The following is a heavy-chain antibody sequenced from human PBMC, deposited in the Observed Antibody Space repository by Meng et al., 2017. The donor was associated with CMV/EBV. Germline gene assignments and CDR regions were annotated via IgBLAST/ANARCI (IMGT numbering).Heavy chain of an antibody. CDR2: ISSSGSTI. CDR3: ARALVRTSPPDY. D-gene: IGHD6-6*01. Sequence: GGSLRLSLTCAASGFTFSDYYMSWIRQAPGKGLEWVSYISSSGSTIYYADSVKGRFTISRDNAKNSLYLQMNSLRAEDTAVYYCARALVRTSPPDYWGQGTLVTVSS. J-gene: IGHJ4*02. CDR1: GFTFSDYY. V-gene: IGHV3-11*04.